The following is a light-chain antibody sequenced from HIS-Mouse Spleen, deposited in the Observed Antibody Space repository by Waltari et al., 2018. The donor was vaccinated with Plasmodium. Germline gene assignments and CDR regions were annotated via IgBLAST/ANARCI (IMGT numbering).Light chain of an antibody. CDR1: QSIRTW. CDR2: TAS. Sequence: DIKLTQSPSTLSPSVGARVTIISRASQSIRTWLAWYQQNPGKAPKLLIYTASSLESGVPSRFSGSGSGTEFTLTISSLQPDDFATYYCQQYNSYWTFGQGTKVEIK. CDR3: QQYNSYWT. J-gene: IGKJ1*01. V-gene: IGKV1-5*03.